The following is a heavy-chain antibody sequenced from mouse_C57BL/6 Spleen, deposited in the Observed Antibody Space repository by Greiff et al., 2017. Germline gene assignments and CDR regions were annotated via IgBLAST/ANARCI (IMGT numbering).Heavy chain of an antibody. CDR2: IRSKSNNYAT. J-gene: IGHJ1*03. V-gene: IGHV10-1*01. CDR1: GFSFNTYA. Sequence: EVQRVESGGGLVQPKGSLKLSCAASGFSFNTYAMNWVRQAPGKGLEWVARIRSKSNNYATYYADSVKDRFTISRDDSESMLYLQMNNLKTEDTAMYYCVRQWGYYGYFDVWGTGTTVTVSS. CDR3: VRQWGYYGYFDV. D-gene: IGHD2-2*01.